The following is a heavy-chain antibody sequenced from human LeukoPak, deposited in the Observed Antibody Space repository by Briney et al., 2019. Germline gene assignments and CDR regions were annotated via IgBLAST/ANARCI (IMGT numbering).Heavy chain of an antibody. V-gene: IGHV3-30-3*01. CDR3: ARDGTIPFDY. J-gene: IGHJ4*02. CDR1: GFTFSSYA. D-gene: IGHD1-26*01. Sequence: PGGSLRLSCAASGFTFSSYAMHWVRQAPGKGLEWVAVISYDGSNKYYADSVKGRSTISRDNSKNTLYLQMNSLRAEDTAVYYCARDGTIPFDYWGQGTLVTVSS. CDR2: ISYDGSNK.